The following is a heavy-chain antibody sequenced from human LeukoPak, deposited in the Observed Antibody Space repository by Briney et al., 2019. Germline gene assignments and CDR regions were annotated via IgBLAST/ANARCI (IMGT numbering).Heavy chain of an antibody. Sequence: PSETQSLTCTVSGGSITSYYWSWIRQPPGKGLEWIGYIYYSGSTNYNPSLKSRVTISVDTSKNQFSLKLSSVTAADTAVYYCARSLSSTRSWFDPWGQGTLVTVSS. V-gene: IGHV4-59*01. CDR2: IYYSGST. D-gene: IGHD2-2*01. J-gene: IGHJ5*02. CDR3: ARSLSSTRSWFDP. CDR1: GGSITSYY.